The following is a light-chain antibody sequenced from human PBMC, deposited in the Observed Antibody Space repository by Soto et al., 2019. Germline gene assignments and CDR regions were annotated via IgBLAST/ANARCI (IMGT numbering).Light chain of an antibody. V-gene: IGLV2-8*01. CDR1: SSDVGGYKY. J-gene: IGLJ1*01. CDR2: AVS. CDR3: ISYTDRQSYL. Sequence: HSVLTQPPSASGSPGQSVTISCTGTSSDVGGYKYVSWYQQFPGESPKLMIYAVSDRPPGVSDRFSGSKSGITASLTISGLQTEDEADYYCISYTDRQSYLFGTGTKVTVL.